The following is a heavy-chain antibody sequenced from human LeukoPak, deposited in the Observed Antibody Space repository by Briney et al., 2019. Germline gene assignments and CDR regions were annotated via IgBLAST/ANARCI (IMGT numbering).Heavy chain of an antibody. CDR1: GFSFSGVA. V-gene: IGHV3-48*01. CDR2: ISSSSSTI. CDR3: ARGAAVVVPAATDWFDP. D-gene: IGHD2-2*01. Sequence: GGSLKLSCAASGFSFSGVAMHWVRQAPGKGLEWVSYISSSSSTIYYADSVKGRFTISRDNAKNSLYLQMNSLRAEDTAVYYCARGAAVVVPAATDWFDPWGQGTLVTVSS. J-gene: IGHJ5*02.